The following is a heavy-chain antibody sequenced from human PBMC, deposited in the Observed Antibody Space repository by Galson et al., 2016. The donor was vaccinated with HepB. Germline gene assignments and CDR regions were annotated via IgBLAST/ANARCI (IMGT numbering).Heavy chain of an antibody. CDR2: IYYSGNA. D-gene: IGHD2-8*02. Sequence: TLSLTGASAGGSVSNLRHYWTWIRQNPVKGVQWIGYIYYSGNAHDNPYLKSRVIISIDTSKNQFSLKLSSVTAADTAVYFCARSNYHDSGRAFDFWGHGTVITVSS. CDR1: GGSVSNLRHY. V-gene: IGHV4-31*11. J-gene: IGHJ4*03. CDR3: ARSNYHDSGRAFDF.